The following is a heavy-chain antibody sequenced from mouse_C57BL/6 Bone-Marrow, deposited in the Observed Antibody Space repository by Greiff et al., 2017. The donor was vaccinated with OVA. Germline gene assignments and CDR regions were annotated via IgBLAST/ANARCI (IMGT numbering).Heavy chain of an antibody. V-gene: IGHV1-85*01. CDR2: IYPRDGST. CDR3: ALYGSSLHWYFDV. J-gene: IGHJ1*03. Sequence: QVQLQQSGPELVKPGASVKLSCKASGYTFTSYDLNWVKQRPGQGLEWIGWIYPRDGSTKYNEKFKGKATLTVDTSSSTAYMELHSLTSEDSAVYFCALYGSSLHWYFDVWGTGTTVTVSS. CDR1: GYTFTSYD. D-gene: IGHD1-1*01.